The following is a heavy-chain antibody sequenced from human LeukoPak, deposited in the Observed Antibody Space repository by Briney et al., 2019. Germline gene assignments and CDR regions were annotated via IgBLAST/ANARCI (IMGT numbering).Heavy chain of an antibody. J-gene: IGHJ4*02. CDR2: INHSGST. Sequence: SETLSLTCAVYGGSFSGYYWSWIRQPPGKGLEWIGEINHSGSTNYNPSLKSRVTISVDTSKNQFSLKLSSVTAADTAVYYCASTPGYYDSSDYTHWGQGTLVTVSS. D-gene: IGHD3-22*01. V-gene: IGHV4-34*01. CDR3: ASTPGYYDSSDYTH. CDR1: GGSFSGYY.